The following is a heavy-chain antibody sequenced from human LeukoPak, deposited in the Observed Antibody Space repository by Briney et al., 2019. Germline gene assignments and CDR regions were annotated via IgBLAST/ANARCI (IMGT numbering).Heavy chain of an antibody. J-gene: IGHJ4*02. CDR2: INQDGSAK. D-gene: IGHD6-19*01. CDR1: GFTFSDFW. Sequence: PGGSLRLSCAASGFTFSDFWMTWVRQAPGRGLEWVAHINQDGSAKYSVDSVRGRFTISRDNVKNSLFLQLNILRAEDTAVYYCARDQEHWLVGSFDNWGQGTLVTVSS. CDR3: ARDQEHWLVGSFDN. V-gene: IGHV3-7*05.